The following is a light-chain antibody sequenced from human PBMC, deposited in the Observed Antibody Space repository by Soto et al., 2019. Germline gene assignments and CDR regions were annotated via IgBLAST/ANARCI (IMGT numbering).Light chain of an antibody. J-gene: IGKJ5*01. Sequence: ETVMTQSPATLSVSPGEGATLSCRASQTINNNLAWYQQKPGQAPRLLIYGASRRATGVPARFSGSGSGTDFTLTISSLEPEDFAVYYCQQRSNWSFTFGQGTRLEIK. CDR1: QTINNN. CDR2: GAS. CDR3: QQRSNWSFT. V-gene: IGKV3-11*01.